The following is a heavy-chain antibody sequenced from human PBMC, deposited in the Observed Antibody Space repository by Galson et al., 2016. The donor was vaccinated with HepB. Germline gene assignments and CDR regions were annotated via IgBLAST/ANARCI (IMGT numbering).Heavy chain of an antibody. V-gene: IGHV3-30*04. Sequence: SLRLSCAASGFTFSGYQMHWVRQAPGKGLEWVACITCDGGNTYYADSVKGRFTISRDKSKSTLYLQMNRLRPGDTAVYYCVREEWVRLLAIGDNWGQGTLLSV. CDR2: ITCDGGNT. J-gene: IGHJ4*02. CDR3: VREEWVRLLAIGDN. CDR1: GFTFSGYQ. D-gene: IGHD5-12*01.